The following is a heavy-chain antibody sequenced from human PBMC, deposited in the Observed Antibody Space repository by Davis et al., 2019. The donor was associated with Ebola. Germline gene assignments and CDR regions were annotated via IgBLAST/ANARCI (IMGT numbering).Heavy chain of an antibody. V-gene: IGHV5-51*01. D-gene: IGHD6-13*01. CDR3: ARPKQRAAADAFDI. J-gene: IGHJ3*02. CDR2: IYPGDSDT. CDR1: GYSFTSYR. Sequence: GESLKISCKGSGYSFTSYRIGWVRQLPGKGLEWMGIIYPGDSDTRYSPSFQGQVTISADKSISTAYLQWSSLKASDTAMYYCARPKQRAAADAFDIWGQGTMVTVSS.